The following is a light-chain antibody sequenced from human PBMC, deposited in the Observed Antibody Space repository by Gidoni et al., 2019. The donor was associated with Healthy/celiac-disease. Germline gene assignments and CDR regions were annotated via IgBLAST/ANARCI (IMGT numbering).Light chain of an antibody. CDR3: QQYNSYSGT. J-gene: IGKJ2*01. V-gene: IGKV1-5*03. Sequence: DIPMTQSPSTLSASVGDRVPITCRASQSISSWLAWYQQKPGKAPKLLIYKASSLESGVPSRFSGSGSGTEFTLTISSLQPDDFATYYCQQYNSYSGTFGQGTKLEIK. CDR2: KAS. CDR1: QSISSW.